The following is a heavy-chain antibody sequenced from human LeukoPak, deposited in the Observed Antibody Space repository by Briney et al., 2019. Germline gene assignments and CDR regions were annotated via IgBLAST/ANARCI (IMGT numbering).Heavy chain of an antibody. CDR2: ISYDGSNK. Sequence: GGSLRLSWAASGFTFSSYGMHWVSQAPGKGLEWVAVISYDGSNKYYADSVKGRFTISRDNSKNTLYLQMNSLRAEDTAVYYCAKIRGVYYYYYGMDVWGKGTTVTVSS. D-gene: IGHD3-3*01. CDR1: GFTFSSYG. CDR3: AKIRGVYYYYYGMDV. J-gene: IGHJ6*04. V-gene: IGHV3-30*18.